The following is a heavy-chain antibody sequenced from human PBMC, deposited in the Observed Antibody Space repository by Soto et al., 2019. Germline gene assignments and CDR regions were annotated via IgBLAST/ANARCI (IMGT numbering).Heavy chain of an antibody. Sequence: GGSLRLSCAASGFTFSSYAMSWVRQAPGKGLEWVSAINGSGGSTYYADSVKGRFTISRDNSKNTLYLQMNSLRAEDTAVYYCAKGVEVGGVVVIRYYFDYWGQGTLVTVSS. D-gene: IGHD2-21*01. CDR1: GFTFSSYA. CDR2: INGSGGST. CDR3: AKGVEVGGVVVIRYYFDY. J-gene: IGHJ4*02. V-gene: IGHV3-23*01.